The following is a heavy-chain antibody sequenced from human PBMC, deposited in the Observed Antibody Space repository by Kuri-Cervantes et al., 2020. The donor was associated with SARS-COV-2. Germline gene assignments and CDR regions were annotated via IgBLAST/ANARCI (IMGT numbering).Heavy chain of an antibody. CDR2: ISFDGTKK. J-gene: IGHJ5*02. Sequence: GSLRLSCAASGFTFSSYAMHWVRQAPGKGLEWVAVISFDGTKKYYAESVKGRFIISRDNSVSTVYLQMNSLRAEDTAMYYCARGHISSRGDWFDPWGQGTLVTVSS. CDR3: ARGHISSRGDWFDP. D-gene: IGHD2-2*01. V-gene: IGHV3-30-3*01. CDR1: GFTFSSYA.